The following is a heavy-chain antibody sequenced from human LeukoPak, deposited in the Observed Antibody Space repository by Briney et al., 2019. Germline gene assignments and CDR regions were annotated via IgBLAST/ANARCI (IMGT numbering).Heavy chain of an antibody. Sequence: GASVKVSCKASGYTFTGYYMHWVRQAPGQGLEWMGWINPNSGGTNYAQKFQGWVTMTRDTSISTAYMELSRLRSDDTAVYYCARAIAVAGRDYYYYYGMDVWGQGTTVTVSS. CDR2: INPNSGGT. V-gene: IGHV1-2*04. J-gene: IGHJ6*02. CDR1: GYTFTGYY. CDR3: ARAIAVAGRDYYYYYGMDV. D-gene: IGHD6-19*01.